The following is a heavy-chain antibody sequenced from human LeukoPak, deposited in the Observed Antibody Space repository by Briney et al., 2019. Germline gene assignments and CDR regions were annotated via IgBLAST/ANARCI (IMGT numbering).Heavy chain of an antibody. CDR1: GFTFSTHD. CDR3: AKPSGSGGDY. V-gene: IGHV3-30*02. J-gene: IGHJ4*01. CDR2: IRYDGSHE. D-gene: IGHD1-26*01. Sequence: PGGSLRLSCGASGFTFSTHDMHWVRQAPGKGLEWVAFIRYDGSHEYYADSVKGRFTISRDNSKNTLYLQMNSVRSEDTALYYCAKPSGSGGDYWGQGTRVTVSS.